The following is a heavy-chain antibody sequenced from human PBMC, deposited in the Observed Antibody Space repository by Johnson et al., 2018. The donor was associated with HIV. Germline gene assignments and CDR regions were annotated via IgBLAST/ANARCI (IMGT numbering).Heavy chain of an antibody. D-gene: IGHD3-22*01. CDR1: GFTFSNYG. Sequence: QVKLVESGGGVVQPGRSLRLSCAASGFTFSNYGIHWVRQAPGKGLEWVAIIWYDGSNKYNADSVKGRCTISRDKSKNTLYLQVNSLRAEDTAVYYCARDWYDMSDSRNDGFDIWGQGTWVTVSS. CDR3: ARDWYDMSDSRNDGFDI. CDR2: IWYDGSNK. V-gene: IGHV3-33*01. J-gene: IGHJ3*02.